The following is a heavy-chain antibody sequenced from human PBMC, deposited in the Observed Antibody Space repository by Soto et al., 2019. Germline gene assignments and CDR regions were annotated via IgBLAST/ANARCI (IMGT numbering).Heavy chain of an antibody. Sequence: QVQLVESGGGVVQPGRSLRLSCAASGFTFSSYGMHWVRQAPGKGLEWVAIISYDGSNKYYADSVKGRFTISRDNSKNTLYLQMNSLRAEDTAVYYCAKETSRYSSSWSYYYNMDVWGQGTTVTVSS. CDR1: GFTFSSYG. CDR3: AKETSRYSSSWSYYYNMDV. J-gene: IGHJ6*02. V-gene: IGHV3-30*18. CDR2: ISYDGSNK. D-gene: IGHD6-13*01.